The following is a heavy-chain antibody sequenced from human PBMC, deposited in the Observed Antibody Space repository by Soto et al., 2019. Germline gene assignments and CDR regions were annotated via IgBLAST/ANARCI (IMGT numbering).Heavy chain of an antibody. D-gene: IGHD3-3*01. CDR1: GFTFSIYW. J-gene: IGHJ4*02. CDR3: SREATLLGDFWSGYDASELEY. CDR2: IKQDGSEK. V-gene: IGHV3-7*01. Sequence: PGGSLSLSCAAPGFTFSIYWMSWFRQAPGKGLEWVANIKQDGSEKYYVASVKGRFTISRDNAKNSLYLQMNSLRAEDTAVYYCSREATLLGDFWSGYDASELEYWGLGSLV.